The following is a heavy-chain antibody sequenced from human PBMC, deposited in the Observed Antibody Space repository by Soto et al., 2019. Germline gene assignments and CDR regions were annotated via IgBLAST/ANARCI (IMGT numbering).Heavy chain of an antibody. CDR1: GYTFTDYG. CDR3: ATRSPAFDY. CDR2: ISTDKGNT. V-gene: IGHV1-18*01. J-gene: IGHJ4*02. Sequence: QVRLVQSGPEVKKPGASLKVSCKTSGYTFTDYGITWVRQAPGQGLEWMGWISTDKGNTKYAQKFQGRVTMTTDTSTSTGYMELRSLRSDDTAVYYCATRSPAFDYWGQGTLVTVST.